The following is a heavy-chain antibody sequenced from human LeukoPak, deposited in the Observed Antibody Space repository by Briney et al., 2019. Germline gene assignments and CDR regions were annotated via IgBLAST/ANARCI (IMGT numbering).Heavy chain of an antibody. J-gene: IGHJ6*02. V-gene: IGHV4-59*12. CDR3: ARAGGVTTVTTGYYYGMDV. D-gene: IGHD4-11*01. Sequence: SETLSLTCTVSGGSISSYYWSWIRQPPGKGLEWIGYIYYSGSTNYNPSLKSRVTISVDTSKNQFSLKLSSVTAADTAVYYCARAGGVTTVTTGYYYGMDVWGQGTTVTVSS. CDR2: IYYSGST. CDR1: GGSISSYY.